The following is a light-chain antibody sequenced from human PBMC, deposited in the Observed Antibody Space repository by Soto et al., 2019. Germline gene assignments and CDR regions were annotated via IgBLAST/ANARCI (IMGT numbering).Light chain of an antibody. Sequence: MVMTQSPATVSVSTGEGATRSCRASQSVSNNYLAWYQQKPGQAPRLLIYGASNRATGIPDRFSGSGSGTNFTLTISRLEPEDFAVYYCQQYGSSGTFGQGTKVDIK. V-gene: IGKV3-20*01. CDR3: QQYGSSGT. CDR1: QSVSNNY. J-gene: IGKJ1*01. CDR2: GAS.